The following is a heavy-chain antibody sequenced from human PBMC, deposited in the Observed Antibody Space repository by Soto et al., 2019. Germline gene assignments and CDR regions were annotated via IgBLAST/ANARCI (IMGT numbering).Heavy chain of an antibody. CDR1: GFRFSDHY. CDR3: AGDPYYYGSAF. J-gene: IGHJ4*02. CDR2: IGGGGTTM. D-gene: IGHD3-10*01. Sequence: QVQLVESGGGLVEPGGSLRLSCAASGFRFSDHYMTWIRQAPGKGLEWVSKIGGGGTTMYYPDSVKGRFTVSRDNAKNSLYLQMNSLRAEDTAVYYCAGDPYYYGSAFWGQGALVTVSS. V-gene: IGHV3-11*01.